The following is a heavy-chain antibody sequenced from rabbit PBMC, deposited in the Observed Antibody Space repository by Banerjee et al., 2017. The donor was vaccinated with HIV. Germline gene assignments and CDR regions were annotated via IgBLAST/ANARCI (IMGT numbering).Heavy chain of an antibody. J-gene: IGHJ5*01. D-gene: IGHD8-1*01. V-gene: IGHV1S45*01. CDR2: ITIDDNT. CDR3: ARAGNSYPDWLDL. Sequence: QQQLEESGGGLVKPEGSLTLSCTASGFSFSNKYVMCWVRQAPGKGLEWIASITIDDNTYYASWAKGRFTISKTSSTTVTLQMTSLTAADTATYFCARAGNSYPDWLDLWGPGTLVTVS. CDR1: GFSFSNKYV.